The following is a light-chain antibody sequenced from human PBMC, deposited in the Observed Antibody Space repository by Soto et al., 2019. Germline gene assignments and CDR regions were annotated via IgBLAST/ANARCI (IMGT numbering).Light chain of an antibody. Sequence: NFMLTQPHSVSESPGKTVTISCTRSDGSIASNYVQWHQQRPGSVPNIVIYDDNQRPSGVPDRFSGSIDRSSNSASLTISVLKEEEDDDYYYQSYDVDPVVFGGGTKLTVL. V-gene: IGLV6-57*03. CDR1: DGSIASNY. J-gene: IGLJ2*01. CDR2: DDN. CDR3: QSYDVDPVV.